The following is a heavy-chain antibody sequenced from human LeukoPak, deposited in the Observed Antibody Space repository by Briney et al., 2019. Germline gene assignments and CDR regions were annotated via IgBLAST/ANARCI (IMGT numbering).Heavy chain of an antibody. J-gene: IGHJ4*02. CDR3: VRDLRYCSSTSCYDPCFDY. CDR2: LNSDGSST. V-gene: IGHV3-74*01. CDR1: GSTFSSYW. D-gene: IGHD2-2*01. Sequence: GGSLRLSCAASGSTFSSYWMHWVRQAPGKGLVWVSRLNSDGSSTGYADSVKGRFTISRDNAKNTLYLQVNSLRAEDTAVYYCVRDLRYCSSTSCYDPCFDYWGQGTLVTVSS.